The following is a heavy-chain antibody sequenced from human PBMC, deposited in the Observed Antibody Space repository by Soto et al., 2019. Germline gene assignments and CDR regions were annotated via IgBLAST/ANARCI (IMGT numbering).Heavy chain of an antibody. V-gene: IGHV4-61*01. Sequence: SETVSLTSTVYVGSVSSGSYYWSWMGQPPGKGLEWIGYIYYSGSTNYNPSLKSRVTISVDTSKNQFSLKLSSVTAADTAVYYCARGFTYYYDISAPSPFDILGQGTIVPGS. CDR3: ARGFTYYYDISAPSPFDI. CDR2: IYYSGST. CDR1: VGSVSSGSYY. J-gene: IGHJ3*02. D-gene: IGHD3-22*01.